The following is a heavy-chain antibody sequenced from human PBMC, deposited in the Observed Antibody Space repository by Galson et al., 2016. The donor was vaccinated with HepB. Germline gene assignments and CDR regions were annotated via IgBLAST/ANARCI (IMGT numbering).Heavy chain of an antibody. J-gene: IGHJ4*02. CDR1: GFTCSDYY. CDR3: ARAQTTVVTYIDN. CDR2: ISSSSSYT. V-gene: IGHV3-11*06. Sequence: SLRLSCAASGFTCSDYYMSWIRQAPGKGLEWVSYISSSSSYTNYAESVKGRFTISRDNAKNSLYLQMNSLRAEDTAVYYCARAQTTVVTYIDNWGQGTLVTVSS. D-gene: IGHD4-23*01.